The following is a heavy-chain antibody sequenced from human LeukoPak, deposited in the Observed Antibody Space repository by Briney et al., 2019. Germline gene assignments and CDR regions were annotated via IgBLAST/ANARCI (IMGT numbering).Heavy chain of an antibody. CDR2: ISGSGGST. Sequence: GGSLRLSCAASGFMFSNFAMSWARQAPGKGLEWVSAISGSGGSTYYADSVKGRFTISRDNAENTLYLQMNSLRVEDTAVYYCVRSAFHAGSGNYYDYWGQGTLVTVSS. J-gene: IGHJ4*02. CDR3: VRSAFHAGSGNYYDY. CDR1: GFMFSNFA. V-gene: IGHV3-23*01. D-gene: IGHD3-22*01.